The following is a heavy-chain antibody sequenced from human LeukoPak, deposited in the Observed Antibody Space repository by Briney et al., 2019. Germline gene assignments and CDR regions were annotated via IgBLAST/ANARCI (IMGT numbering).Heavy chain of an antibody. CDR2: IYPSGRT. CDR1: GSSINSYY. CDR3: ARNGHYGNWFDP. Sequence: SETLSLTCTVSGSSINSYYWSWIRRPAGKGLEWIGRIYPSGRTNYKSSLKSRITMSVDTSKNQFSLKLSSVTAADTAVYYCARNGHYGNWFDPWGQGTLVTVSS. D-gene: IGHD4-17*01. V-gene: IGHV4-4*07. J-gene: IGHJ5*02.